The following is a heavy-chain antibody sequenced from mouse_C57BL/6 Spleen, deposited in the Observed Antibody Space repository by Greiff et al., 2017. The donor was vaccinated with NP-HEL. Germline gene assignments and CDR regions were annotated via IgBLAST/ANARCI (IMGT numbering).Heavy chain of an antibody. CDR1: GFTFSSYG. J-gene: IGHJ2*01. CDR2: ISSGGSYT. D-gene: IGHD1-3*01. Sequence: EVKLMESGGDLVKPGGSLKLSCAASGFTFSSYGMSWVRQTPDKRLEWVATISSGGSYTYYPDSVKGRFTISRDNAKNTLYLQMSSLRSEDTAMYYCARHEVGRYFDYWGQGTTLTVSS. V-gene: IGHV5-6*01. CDR3: ARHEVGRYFDY.